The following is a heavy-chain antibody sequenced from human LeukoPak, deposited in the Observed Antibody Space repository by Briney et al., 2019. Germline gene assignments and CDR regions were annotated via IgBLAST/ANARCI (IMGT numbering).Heavy chain of an antibody. CDR3: ARDPTTVVTLPYYFDF. CDR2: INHRGHT. Sequence: SETLTLTCAVYGGSFIGYHWNWIRQTPEKGLEWIGEINHRGHTNYNPSLESRVTISVDTSKNQFSLKLRSVTAADTAVYYCARDPTTVVTLPYYFDFWGPGTLVTVSS. V-gene: IGHV4-34*01. CDR1: GGSFIGYH. J-gene: IGHJ4*02. D-gene: IGHD4-23*01.